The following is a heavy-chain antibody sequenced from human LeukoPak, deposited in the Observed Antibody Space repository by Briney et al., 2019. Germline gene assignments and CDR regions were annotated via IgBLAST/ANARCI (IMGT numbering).Heavy chain of an antibody. CDR2: INPNSGGT. V-gene: IGHV1-2*02. J-gene: IGHJ4*02. Sequence: ASVKVSCKASGYTFTGYYMHWVRQAPGQGLEWMGWINPNSGGTNYAQKFQGRVTMTRDTSISTAYMELSRLRSDDTAVYYCARDLDPHYYDRNGYVYWSQGTLVTVSS. CDR1: GYTFTGYY. CDR3: ARDLDPHYYDRNGYVY. D-gene: IGHD3-22*01.